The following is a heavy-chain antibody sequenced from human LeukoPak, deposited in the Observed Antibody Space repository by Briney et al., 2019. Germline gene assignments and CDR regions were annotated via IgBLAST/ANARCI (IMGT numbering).Heavy chain of an antibody. CDR1: GYSFTTYW. J-gene: IGHJ6*04. V-gene: IGHV5-51*01. Sequence: PGESLKISCKGSGYSFTTYWIGWVRQMPGKGLEWMGIIYPGDSDTRYSPSFQGQVTISADKSIGTAYLQWGRLKASDTAIYYCVRVDGTSPTSYGMDVWGKGTTVTVSS. CDR3: VRVDGTSPTSYGMDV. CDR2: IYPGDSDT. D-gene: IGHD4-23*01.